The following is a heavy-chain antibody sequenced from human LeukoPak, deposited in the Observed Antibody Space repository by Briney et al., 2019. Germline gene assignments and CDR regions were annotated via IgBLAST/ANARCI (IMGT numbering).Heavy chain of an antibody. D-gene: IGHD5-12*01. CDR3: ASKTIVATIGDYYMDV. V-gene: IGHV4-61*02. Sequence: SETLSLTCTVSGGSISSGSYYWSWIRQPAGKGLEWIGRIYTSGSTNYNPSLKSRVTISVDTSKNQFSLKLSSVTAADTAVYYCASKTIVATIGDYYMDVWGKGTTVTISS. CDR2: IYTSGST. J-gene: IGHJ6*03. CDR1: GGSISSGSYY.